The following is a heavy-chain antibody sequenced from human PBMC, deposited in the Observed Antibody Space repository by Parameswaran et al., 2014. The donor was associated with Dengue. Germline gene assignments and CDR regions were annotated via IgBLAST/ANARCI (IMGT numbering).Heavy chain of an antibody. V-gene: IGHV3-11*01. Sequence: RWIRQPPGKGLEWVSYISSSGSTIYYADSVKGRFTISRDNAKNSLYLQMNSLRAEDTAVYYCAREWRTIFGVVIGHDAFDIWGQGTMVTVSS. CDR3: AREWRTIFGVVIGHDAFDI. D-gene: IGHD3-3*01. CDR2: ISSSGSTI. J-gene: IGHJ3*02.